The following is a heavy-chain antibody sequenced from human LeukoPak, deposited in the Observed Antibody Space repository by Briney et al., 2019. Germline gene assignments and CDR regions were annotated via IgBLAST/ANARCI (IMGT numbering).Heavy chain of an antibody. CDR2: IYTSGST. D-gene: IGHD2/OR15-2a*01. Sequence: PSETLSLTCTVSGGSISSYYWSWIRQPAGKGLEWIGRIYTSGSTNYNPSLKSRVTLSVDTSKNQFSLKLSSVTAADTAVYYCARGGGAVLAGRFDPWGQGTLVTVSS. J-gene: IGHJ5*02. CDR1: GGSISSYY. CDR3: ARGGGAVLAGRFDP. V-gene: IGHV4-4*07.